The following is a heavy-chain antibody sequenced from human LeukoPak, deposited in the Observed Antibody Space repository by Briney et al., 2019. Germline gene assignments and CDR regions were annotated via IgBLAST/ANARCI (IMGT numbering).Heavy chain of an antibody. Sequence: GGSLRLSCAASGFTFSSYSMNWVRQAPGKGLEWVSAISGSGGSTYYADSVKGRFTISRDNSKHTLYLQMSSLRAEDTAVYYCAKGGDTPKLWGQGTLVTVSS. J-gene: IGHJ4*02. CDR2: ISGSGGST. D-gene: IGHD2-21*01. CDR3: AKGGDTPKL. CDR1: GFTFSSYS. V-gene: IGHV3-23*01.